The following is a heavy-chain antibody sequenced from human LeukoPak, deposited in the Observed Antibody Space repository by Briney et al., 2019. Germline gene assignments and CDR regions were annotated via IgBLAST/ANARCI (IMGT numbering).Heavy chain of an antibody. CDR3: AREASGYYYDSSGYSY. V-gene: IGHV3-48*03. CDR1: GFTFSSYE. D-gene: IGHD3-22*01. CDR2: ISSSGSTI. Sequence: GGSLRLSCAASGFTFSSYEMNWVRQAPGKGLEWVSYISSSGSTIYYADSVKGRFTISRDNAKNSLYLQMNSLRAEDTAVYYCAREASGYYYDSSGYSYWGQGTLVIVSS. J-gene: IGHJ4*02.